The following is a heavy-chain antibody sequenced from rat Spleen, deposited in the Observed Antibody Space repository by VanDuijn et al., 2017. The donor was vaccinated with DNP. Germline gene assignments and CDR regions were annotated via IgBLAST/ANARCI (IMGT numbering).Heavy chain of an antibody. J-gene: IGHJ2*01. CDR3: ARQRGYFDY. CDR1: DDSVTSGW. CDR2: IGYSGST. Sequence: EVQLQESGPGLVKPSQSLSLTCSVTDDSVTSGWRWNWVRKFPGNKMEWIGHIGYSGSTTYNPSLKSRISITRDTSKNQFFLQVNSVTTEDMATYYCARQRGYFDYWGQGVMVTVSS. V-gene: IGHV3-1*01. D-gene: IGHD1-11*01.